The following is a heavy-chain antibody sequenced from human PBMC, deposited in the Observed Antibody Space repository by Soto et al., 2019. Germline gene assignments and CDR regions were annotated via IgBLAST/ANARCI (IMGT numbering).Heavy chain of an antibody. V-gene: IGHV3-30*09. CDR1: GFTFSSYA. D-gene: IGHD2-21*02. J-gene: IGHJ3*02. Sequence: QVQLVESGGGVVQPGRSLRVSCAASGFTFSSYAMNWVRQARGKGLEWVAVISYDGKYIHYADSVKGRFAISRDISKNTLFLQLNNLRAEDTAVYYCARDRAYCTGDCYFDAFDTWGQGTMVTVSS. CDR3: ARDRAYCTGDCYFDAFDT. CDR2: ISYDGKYI.